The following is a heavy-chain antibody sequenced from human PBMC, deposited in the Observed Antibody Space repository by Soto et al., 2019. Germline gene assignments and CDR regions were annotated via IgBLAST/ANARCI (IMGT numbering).Heavy chain of an antibody. V-gene: IGHV1-69*02. CDR3: ARGPVRGMGGDS. CDR2: INSILGIS. CDR1: GGTFNSDT. J-gene: IGHJ5*01. D-gene: IGHD3-16*01. Sequence: QVQLVQSGAEVKEPGSSVKVSCKASGGTFNSDTINWVRQAPGQGLEWMGRINSILGISNYAQKFQGRIAITAEKSTNSGYMELSSLRSEDTAVYYCARGPVRGMGGDSWGQGTLVTVSS.